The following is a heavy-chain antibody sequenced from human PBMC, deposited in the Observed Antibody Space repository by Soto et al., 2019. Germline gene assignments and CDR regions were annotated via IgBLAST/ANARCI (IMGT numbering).Heavy chain of an antibody. D-gene: IGHD3-22*01. CDR1: GGTFSSYA. CDR3: ARAIHYYYDSSGYPSFDY. Sequence: ASVKVSCKASGGTFSSYAISWVRQAPGQGLEWMGGIIPIFGTANYAQKFQGRVTITADESTSTAYMELSSLRSEDTAVYYCARAIHYYYDSSGYPSFDYWGQGTLVTVSS. CDR2: IIPIFGTA. V-gene: IGHV1-69*13. J-gene: IGHJ4*02.